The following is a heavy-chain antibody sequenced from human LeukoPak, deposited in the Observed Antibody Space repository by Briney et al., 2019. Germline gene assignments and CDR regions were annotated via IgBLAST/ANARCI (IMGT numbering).Heavy chain of an antibody. Sequence: PETLSPTCTLSAASISSYYWSWNRQPAGKVLEWIGRTYISGSNNYNPSLKSRATMSVDTSKSQFSLKLSSVTAADTAVYYCARRSADYYYGMDVWGQGTTVTVSS. J-gene: IGHJ6*02. CDR3: ARRSADYYYGMDV. CDR2: TYISGSN. D-gene: IGHD5-24*01. CDR1: AASISSYY. V-gene: IGHV4-4*07.